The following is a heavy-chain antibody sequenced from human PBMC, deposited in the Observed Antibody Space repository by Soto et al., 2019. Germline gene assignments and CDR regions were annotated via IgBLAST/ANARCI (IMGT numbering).Heavy chain of an antibody. CDR2: INHSGST. D-gene: IGHD5-12*01. J-gene: IGHJ4*02. Sequence: SETLSLTCAVYGGSFSGYYWSWIRQPPGKGLEWIGEINHSGSTNYNPSLKSRVTISVDTSKNQFSLKLSSVTAADTAVYYCARTRPLDRGYDYTIDYWGQGTLVTVSS. V-gene: IGHV4-34*01. CDR1: GGSFSGYY. CDR3: ARTRPLDRGYDYTIDY.